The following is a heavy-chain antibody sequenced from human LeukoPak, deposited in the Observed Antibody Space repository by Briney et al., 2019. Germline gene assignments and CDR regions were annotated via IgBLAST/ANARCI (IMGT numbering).Heavy chain of an antibody. CDR2: ISYDGGNK. J-gene: IGHJ4*02. D-gene: IGHD4/OR15-4a*01. CDR3: ARRAGAYSHPYDY. Sequence: GGSLRLSCAASGFTVSSYAMHWVRQAPGKGLEWVAIISYDGGNKYYADSVKGRFTISRYNSKNTLYLQMNSLRAEDTAVYYCARRAGAYSHPYDYWGQGTLVTVSS. V-gene: IGHV3-30*14. CDR1: GFTVSSYA.